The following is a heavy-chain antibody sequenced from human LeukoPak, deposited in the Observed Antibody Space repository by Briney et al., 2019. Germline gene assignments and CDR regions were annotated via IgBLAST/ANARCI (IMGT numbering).Heavy chain of an antibody. V-gene: IGHV3-74*03. D-gene: IGHD7-27*01. Sequence: GGSLRLSCAVSGFTFSSYWMHWVRQVPGKGLVWVSRINDDGSTTTYADSVKGRFTVPRDNAENTLYLQMNSLRVEDTAVYYCALLGIAGDFDIWGQGTMVTVSS. CDR1: GFTFSSYW. J-gene: IGHJ3*02. CDR3: ALLGIAGDFDI. CDR2: INDDGSTT.